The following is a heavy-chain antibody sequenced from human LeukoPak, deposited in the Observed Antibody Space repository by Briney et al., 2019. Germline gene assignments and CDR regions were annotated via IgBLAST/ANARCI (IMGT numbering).Heavy chain of an antibody. V-gene: IGHV4-28*06. CDR3: ARMGAGYSSSWYEGYFDY. Sequence: PSETLSLTCAVSGYSISSSNWWGWIRQPPGKGLEWIGYIYYSGSTNYNPSLKSRVTMSVDTSKNQFSLKLSSVTALDTAVYYCARMGAGYSSSWYEGYFDYWGQGTLVTVSS. J-gene: IGHJ4*02. CDR2: IYYSGST. D-gene: IGHD6-13*01. CDR1: GYSISSSNW.